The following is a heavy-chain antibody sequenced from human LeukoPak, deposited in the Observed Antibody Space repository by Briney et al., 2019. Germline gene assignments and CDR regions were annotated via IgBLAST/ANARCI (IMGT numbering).Heavy chain of an antibody. J-gene: IGHJ2*01. CDR3: ARVRSTVTKPRWYFDL. D-gene: IGHD4-17*01. V-gene: IGHV4-39*07. CDR1: GGSISSSSYY. Sequence: PSETLSLTCTVSGGSISSSSYYWGWIRQPPGKGLEWIGSIYYSGSTYYNPSLKSRVTISVDTSKNQFSLKLSSVTAADTAVYYCARVRSTVTKPRWYFDLWGRGTLVTVSS. CDR2: IYYSGST.